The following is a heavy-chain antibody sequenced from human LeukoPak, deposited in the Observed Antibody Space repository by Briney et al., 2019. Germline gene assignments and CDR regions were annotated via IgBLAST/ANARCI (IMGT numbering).Heavy chain of an antibody. J-gene: IGHJ4*02. CDR2: IKPDGSEK. Sequence: GGSLRLSCAASGFSVSSNYMSWVRQAPGKGLEWVANIKPDGSEKNYGDSVRGRVTISRDNARNSVHLQMNSLRAEDTAVYYCARENYFDYWGQGTLVTVSS. CDR1: GFSVSSNY. V-gene: IGHV3-7*04. CDR3: ARENYFDY.